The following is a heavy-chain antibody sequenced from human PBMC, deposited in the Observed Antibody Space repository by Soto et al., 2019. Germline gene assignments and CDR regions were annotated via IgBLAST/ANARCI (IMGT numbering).Heavy chain of an antibody. D-gene: IGHD6-13*01. Sequence: QVQLVESGGGLVKTGGSLRISCAASGFTFSDYYMSWIRQAPGKGLEWVSYISSGSSYTNYADSVKGRFTISRDNAKNSLYLQMNSLRAEDTAVYYCARSMRGSSWPFDYWGQGTLVTVSS. J-gene: IGHJ4*02. CDR1: GFTFSDYY. V-gene: IGHV3-11*05. CDR2: ISSGSSYT. CDR3: ARSMRGSSWPFDY.